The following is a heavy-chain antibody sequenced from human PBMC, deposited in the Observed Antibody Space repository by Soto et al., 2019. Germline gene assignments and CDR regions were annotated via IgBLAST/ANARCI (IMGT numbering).Heavy chain of an antibody. CDR2: TYNSGST. J-gene: IGHJ5*02. D-gene: IGHD1-26*01. V-gene: IGHV4-59*01. CDR3: ARDRRHTHGRCFDP. CDR1: GGSISTYY. Sequence: PDTLSLTCTVSGGSISTYYCSWIRQPPGKGLEWIGYTYNSGSTSYNPSLESRVTISVDTSRNQFSLKLSSVTAADTAIYYCARDRRHTHGRCFDPSGQGTQVTVSS.